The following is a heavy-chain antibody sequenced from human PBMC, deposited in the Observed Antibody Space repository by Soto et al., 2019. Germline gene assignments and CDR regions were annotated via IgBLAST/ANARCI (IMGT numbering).Heavy chain of an antibody. CDR1: GGSFSGYY. D-gene: IGHD6-19*01. CDR3: ARRGHSGWKAFDY. Sequence: SETLSLTCAVYGGSFSGYYWSWIRQPPGKGLEWIGEINHSGSTNYNPSLKSRVTIAVDTSKNQFSLKLSSVTAADTAVYYCARRGHSGWKAFDYWGQGTLVTVSX. CDR2: INHSGST. J-gene: IGHJ4*02. V-gene: IGHV4-34*01.